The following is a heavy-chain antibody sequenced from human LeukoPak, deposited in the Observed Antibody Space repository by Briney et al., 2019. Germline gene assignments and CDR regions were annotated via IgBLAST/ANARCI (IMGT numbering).Heavy chain of an antibody. D-gene: IGHD1-26*01. V-gene: IGHV3-7*01. CDR2: IKQDGSEK. Sequence: GGSLRLSCAASGSTFSSYWMNWVRQAPGKGLEWVGNIKQDGSEKHYVDSVEGRFTISRDNAKNSLYLQTNSLRAEDTAVYYCAKDGVGATSLDCWGQGTLVTVSS. CDR1: GSTFSSYW. J-gene: IGHJ4*02. CDR3: AKDGVGATSLDC.